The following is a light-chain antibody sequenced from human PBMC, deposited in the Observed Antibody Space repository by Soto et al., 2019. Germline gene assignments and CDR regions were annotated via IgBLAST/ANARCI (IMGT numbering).Light chain of an antibody. CDR3: QQYGSSPWT. CDR2: GAS. Sequence: EIVLTQSPGILSLSPGDRATLSCRASQSVSSTFLAWYQHKPGRPPRLFIYGASSRATDIPDRFSGGGAGTDFTLTIIRLEPEDFAVYYCQQYGSSPWTFGQGTKVDIK. V-gene: IGKV3-20*01. J-gene: IGKJ1*01. CDR1: QSVSSTF.